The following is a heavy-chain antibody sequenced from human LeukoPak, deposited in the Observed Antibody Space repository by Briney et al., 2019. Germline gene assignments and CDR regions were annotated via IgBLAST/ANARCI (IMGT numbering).Heavy chain of an antibody. Sequence: QPGGSLRLSCSASGFTFSSYAMHWVRQAPGKGLEYVSAISSNGGSTYYADSVKGRFTISRDNSKNTLYLQMSSLRAEDTAVYYCVRRSWDHVSPHTPYFDYWGQGTLVTVSS. CDR1: GFTFSSYA. D-gene: IGHD1-26*01. CDR3: VRRSWDHVSPHTPYFDY. CDR2: ISSNGGST. V-gene: IGHV3-64D*06. J-gene: IGHJ4*02.